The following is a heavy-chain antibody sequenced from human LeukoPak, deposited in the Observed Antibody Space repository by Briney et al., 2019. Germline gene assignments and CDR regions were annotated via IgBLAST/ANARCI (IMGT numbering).Heavy chain of an antibody. D-gene: IGHD2-2*01. J-gene: IGHJ4*02. Sequence: GGSLRLSCAASRFTFNTYAMSWVRQAPGKGLEWVSGISSSGDSTYYADSAKGRFTISRDNSKNILYLQMNSLRAEDTAVYYCARARYCSSTSCYLDYWGQGTLVIVSS. CDR1: RFTFNTYA. V-gene: IGHV3-23*01. CDR3: ARARYCSSTSCYLDY. CDR2: ISSSGDST.